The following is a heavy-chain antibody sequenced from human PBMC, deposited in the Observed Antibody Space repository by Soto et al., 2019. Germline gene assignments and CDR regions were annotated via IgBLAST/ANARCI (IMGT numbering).Heavy chain of an antibody. Sequence: ASVKVSCKASGYTFTSYGISWVRQAPGQGLEWMGWISAYNGNTNYAQKLQGRVTMTTDTSTSTAYMELRSLRSDDTAVYYCARDGPGELPGYGYYYGMDVWGQGTTVTVYS. J-gene: IGHJ6*02. CDR2: ISAYNGNT. CDR3: ARDGPGELPGYGYYYGMDV. CDR1: GYTFTSYG. V-gene: IGHV1-18*04. D-gene: IGHD1-26*01.